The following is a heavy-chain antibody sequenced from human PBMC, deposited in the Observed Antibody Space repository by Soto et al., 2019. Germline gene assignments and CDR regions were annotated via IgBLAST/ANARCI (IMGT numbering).Heavy chain of an antibody. CDR2: INAGNGNT. D-gene: IGHD6-19*01. CDR1: GYTFTSYA. CDR3: ARDRSSGWQFDY. V-gene: IGHV1-3*01. J-gene: IGHJ4*02. Sequence: EASVKVSCKASGYTFTSYAMHWVRQAPGQRLEWMGWINAGNGNTKYSQKFQGRVTITRDTSASTAYMELSSLRSEDTAVYYCARDRSSGWQFDYWGQGTLVTVSS.